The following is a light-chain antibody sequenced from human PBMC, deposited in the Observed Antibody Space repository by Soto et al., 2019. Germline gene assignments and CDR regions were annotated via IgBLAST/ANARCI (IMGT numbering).Light chain of an antibody. CDR2: GAS. Sequence: EIVLTQSPGTLSLSPGERATLSCRASQSVNSNYLAWYQQKPGQAPRLLIYGASSRATGIPDRFSGSGSGTDFTLTISRLEPEDFAVYYCQQYGSSSLYTFGQGTKLEIK. J-gene: IGKJ2*01. CDR1: QSVNSNY. V-gene: IGKV3-20*01. CDR3: QQYGSSSLYT.